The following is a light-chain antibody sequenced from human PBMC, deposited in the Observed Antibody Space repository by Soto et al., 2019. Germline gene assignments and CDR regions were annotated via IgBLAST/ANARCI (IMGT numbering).Light chain of an antibody. V-gene: IGLV2-14*01. CDR1: SSDVGTYNH. CDR2: EVS. J-gene: IGLJ1*01. Sequence: QSALTQPASVSGSPGQSITISCTGTSSDVGTYNHVSWYQQHPGKAPQLIIYEVSNRPSGVSNRFSGSKSGNTASLTISGLQAEDEADYYCSSYTSSSTLSVFGTGTKLTVL. CDR3: SSYTSSSTLSV.